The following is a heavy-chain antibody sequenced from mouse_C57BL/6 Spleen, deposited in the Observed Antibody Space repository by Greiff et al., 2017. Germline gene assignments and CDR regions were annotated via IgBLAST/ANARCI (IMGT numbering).Heavy chain of an antibody. Sequence: VQLQQSGPELVKPGASVKISCKASGYTFTDYYMNWVKQSHGKSLEWIGDINPNNGGTSYNQKFKGKATLTVDKSSSTAYMELRSLTSEYSAVYYCARITAGFWYFDVWGTGITVTVSS. CDR3: ARITAGFWYFDV. CDR2: INPNNGGT. CDR1: GYTFTDYY. V-gene: IGHV1-26*01. D-gene: IGHD1-1*01. J-gene: IGHJ1*03.